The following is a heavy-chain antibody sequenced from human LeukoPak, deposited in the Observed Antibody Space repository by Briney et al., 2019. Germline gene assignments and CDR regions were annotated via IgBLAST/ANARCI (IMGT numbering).Heavy chain of an antibody. CDR3: VSRAYRGEFDI. CDR2: ISSSGTTI. D-gene: IGHD5-12*01. CDR1: GFIFSSYE. V-gene: IGHV3-48*03. Sequence: PGGSLRLSCAASGFIFSSYEMNWVRQAPGKGLKWVSYISSSGTTIDYADSVKGRFTISRDNAKNPLYLQMNSLRAEDTAVYYCVSRAYRGEFDIWGQGTMVTVSS. J-gene: IGHJ3*02.